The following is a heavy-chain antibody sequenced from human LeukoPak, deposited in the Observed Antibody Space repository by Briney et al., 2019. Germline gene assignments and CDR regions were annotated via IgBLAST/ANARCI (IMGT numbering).Heavy chain of an antibody. J-gene: IGHJ4*02. D-gene: IGHD3-10*01. CDR2: TYYRSKWYS. CDR1: GDSVSNNIAT. Sequence: SQTLSLTCAISGDSVSNNIATWNWVRQSPSRGLEWLGRTYYRSKWYSDYALSVKSRITINPDTSRNQFSLQLNSVTPEDTAVYYCARVYYGSGNYYHFDYWGQGTLVTVSS. V-gene: IGHV6-1*01. CDR3: ARVYYGSGNYYHFDY.